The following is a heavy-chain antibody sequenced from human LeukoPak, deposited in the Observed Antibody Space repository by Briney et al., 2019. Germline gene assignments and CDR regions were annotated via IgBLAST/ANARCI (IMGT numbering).Heavy chain of an antibody. J-gene: IGHJ5*02. CDR1: GYTFTGYY. D-gene: IGHD4-11*01. V-gene: IGHV1-2*02. Sequence: VASVKVSCKASGYTFTGYYMHWVRQAPGQGLEWMGWINPNSGGTNYAQKFQGRVTMTRDTSISTAYMELSRLRSDDTAVYYCARDPHIYDYPTYNWFDPWGQGTLVTVSS. CDR2: INPNSGGT. CDR3: ARDPHIYDYPTYNWFDP.